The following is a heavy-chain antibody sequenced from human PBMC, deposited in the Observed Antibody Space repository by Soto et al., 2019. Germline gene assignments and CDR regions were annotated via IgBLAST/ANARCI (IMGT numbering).Heavy chain of an antibody. J-gene: IGHJ6*02. CDR2: ISSSGSTI. Sequence: VQLEASGGGSVQPGGSLRLSCAGSGFTFSNYEMNWVRQAPGKGLEWVSYISSSGSTIYYADSVEGRFTVSRDNAENSVYLQMRSLRAEDTAVYYCARDQSLMRGIFPYFFGMDVWGHGTTVTVSS. CDR1: GFTFSNYE. D-gene: IGHD3-10*01. V-gene: IGHV3-48*03. CDR3: ARDQSLMRGIFPYFFGMDV.